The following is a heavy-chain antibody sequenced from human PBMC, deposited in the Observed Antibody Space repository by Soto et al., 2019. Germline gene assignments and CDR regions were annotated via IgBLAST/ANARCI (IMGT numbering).Heavy chain of an antibody. V-gene: IGHV1-69*12. Sequence: QVQLVQSGAEVKKPGSSVKVSCKASGGTFSSYAINWVRQAPGQGLEWMGGIIPIFATADYAQKFQGRVTITADESTSTAYMELSSVRSEDTAVYHCAQCLLGVNYYYGMDVWGQGTTVTVSS. CDR1: GGTFSSYA. D-gene: IGHD3-16*01. J-gene: IGHJ6*02. CDR3: AQCLLGVNYYYGMDV. CDR2: IIPIFATA.